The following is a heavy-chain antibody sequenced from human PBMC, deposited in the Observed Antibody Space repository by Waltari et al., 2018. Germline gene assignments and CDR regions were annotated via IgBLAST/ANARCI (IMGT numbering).Heavy chain of an antibody. J-gene: IGHJ4*02. D-gene: IGHD5-12*01. V-gene: IGHV3-23*04. Sequence: EVQLVESGGDLVQPGGSLRLSCTASGFAFRIFAMNWVRQAPGKGRGGVSGIIENAERTYYADAVKGRFTISRDNSKEKLYLQMNSLRVEDTAVYFCAKDVTPDSRYDIDYWGQGTLVTVSS. CDR1: GFAFRIFA. CDR2: IIENAERT. CDR3: AKDVTPDSRYDIDY.